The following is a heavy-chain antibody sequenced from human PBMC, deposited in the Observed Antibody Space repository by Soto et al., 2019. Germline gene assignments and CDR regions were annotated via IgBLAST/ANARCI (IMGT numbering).Heavy chain of an antibody. J-gene: IGHJ4*02. Sequence: PVGSLGLSCFSSVVSFSDYTISLFLQAPVNGLDWVSTISTSSSNIFYAASVKGRFTVSRDNAKNTLYLQMDNLRAEDTSVYFCARGLGGVEVQADLEYWGKGHMVIVS. CDR1: VVSFSDYT. D-gene: IGHD3-10*01. V-gene: IGHV3-21*06. CDR3: ARGLGGVEVQADLEY. CDR2: ISTSSSNI.